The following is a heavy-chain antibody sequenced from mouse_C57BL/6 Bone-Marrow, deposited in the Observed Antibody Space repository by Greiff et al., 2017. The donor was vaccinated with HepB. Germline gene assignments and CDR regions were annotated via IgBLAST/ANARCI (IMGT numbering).Heavy chain of an antibody. V-gene: IGHV5-2*03. CDR2: INSDGGST. D-gene: IGHD2-1*01. J-gene: IGHJ2*01. CDR1: EYEFPSHD. CDR3: YFDY. Sequence: DVMLVESGGGLVQPGESLKLSCESNEYEFPSHDMSWVRKTPEKRLELVAAINSDGGSTYYPDTMERRFIISRDNTKKTLYLQMSSLRSEDTRVGNYYFDYWGQGTTLTVSS.